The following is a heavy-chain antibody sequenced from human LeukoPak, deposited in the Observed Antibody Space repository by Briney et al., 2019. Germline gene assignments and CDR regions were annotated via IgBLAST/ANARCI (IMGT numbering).Heavy chain of an antibody. CDR1: GFTFDDYG. Sequence: PGGSLRLSCAASGFTFDDYGMSWVRQAPGKGLEWVSGINWNGGSTGYADSVKGRFTISRDNAKNSLYLQMNSLRAEDTALYYCARDGSGNNYYYYYMDVWGKGTTVTVSS. D-gene: IGHD3-10*01. J-gene: IGHJ6*03. V-gene: IGHV3-20*04. CDR3: ARDGSGNNYYYYYMDV. CDR2: INWNGGST.